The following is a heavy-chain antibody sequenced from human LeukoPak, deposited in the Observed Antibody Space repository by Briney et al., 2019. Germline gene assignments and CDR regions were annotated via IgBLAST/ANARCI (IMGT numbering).Heavy chain of an antibody. Sequence: GGSLRLSCTASEFTVSRNDMLWVRQAPGKGLEWVSLIFSNGDTHYADSVKGRFTISRDTSKNTVSLQMNSLRVEDTAMYYCTRDQMNYWGQGTLVTVSS. J-gene: IGHJ4*02. CDR3: TRDQMNY. CDR1: EFTVSRND. V-gene: IGHV3-53*01. CDR2: IFSNGDT. D-gene: IGHD5-24*01.